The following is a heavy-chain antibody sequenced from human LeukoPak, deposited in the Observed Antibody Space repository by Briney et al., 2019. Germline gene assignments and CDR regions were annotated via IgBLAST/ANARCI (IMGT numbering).Heavy chain of an antibody. CDR3: ARENSSSSYYFDY. V-gene: IGHV4-59*01. Sequence: SETLSLTCTVSGGSISSYYWSWIRQPPGKGLEWIGYIYYSGSTNYNPSLKSRVTISVDTSKNQFSLKLSSVTAADTAVYYCARENSSSSYYFDYWGQGTLVTVSS. D-gene: IGHD6-13*01. J-gene: IGHJ4*02. CDR2: IYYSGST. CDR1: GGSISSYY.